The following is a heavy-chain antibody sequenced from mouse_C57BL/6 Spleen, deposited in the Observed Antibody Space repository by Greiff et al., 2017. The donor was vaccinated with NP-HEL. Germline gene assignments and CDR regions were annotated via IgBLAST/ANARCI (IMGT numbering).Heavy chain of an antibody. Sequence: EVMLVESGGGLVQPGGSLSLSCAASGFTFTDYYMSWVRQPPGKSLEWLGFIRNNANGYTSEYSASVKGRFTISRDNSQNILYLQTNALRAEDSAAYSCARWGSSRGYVDYWGQGTTLTVSS. J-gene: IGHJ2*01. V-gene: IGHV7-3*01. CDR1: GFTFTDYY. CDR3: ARWGSSRGYVDY. D-gene: IGHD1-1*01. CDR2: IRNNANGYTS.